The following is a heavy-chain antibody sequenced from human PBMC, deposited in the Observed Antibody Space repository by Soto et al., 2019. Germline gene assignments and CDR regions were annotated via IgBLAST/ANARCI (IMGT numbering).Heavy chain of an antibody. D-gene: IGHD5-12*01. V-gene: IGHV1-69*01. J-gene: IGHJ4*02. CDR2: IIPIFGAA. Sequence: QVQLVQSGAEVKEPGSSVKVSCQSSGGTFSTYAFTWVRQAPGQRLEWMGGIIPIFGAANYAQKFQGRVYISADESTTTAFMELSSLRSEDTAVYYCARGGEWIYFEEWGQGSRVTVSS. CDR3: ARGGEWIYFEE. CDR1: GGTFSTYA.